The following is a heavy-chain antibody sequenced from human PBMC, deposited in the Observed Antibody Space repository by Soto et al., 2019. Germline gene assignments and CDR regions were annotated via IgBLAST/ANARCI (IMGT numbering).Heavy chain of an antibody. D-gene: IGHD2-2*01. Sequence: EVQLLESGGGLVQPGGSLRLSCAASGFTCSSYGMSWVRQAPGKGLEWVSGISGSGGSTYYADSVKGRFTISRDNSKNTLYLQMNSLRAEDTAVYYCAKKWQGTYHLEYWGQGTLVTVSS. CDR3: AKKWQGTYHLEY. CDR1: GFTCSSYG. V-gene: IGHV3-23*01. CDR2: ISGSGGST. J-gene: IGHJ4*02.